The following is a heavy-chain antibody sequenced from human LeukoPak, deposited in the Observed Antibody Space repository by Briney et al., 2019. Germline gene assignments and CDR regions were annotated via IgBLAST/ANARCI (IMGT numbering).Heavy chain of an antibody. V-gene: IGHV3-13*01. Sequence: GGPLRLSCAASGFTFSSYEMHWVRQATGKGLGGVSANGTAGDTYYPGSVKGCFTISRQNAKNSLYLQMTSLRAGDTAVYYCARARKSGSYFDYWGQRTLVTVSS. CDR1: GFTFSSYE. CDR2: NGTAGDT. D-gene: IGHD1-26*01. J-gene: IGHJ4*02. CDR3: ARARKSGSYFDY.